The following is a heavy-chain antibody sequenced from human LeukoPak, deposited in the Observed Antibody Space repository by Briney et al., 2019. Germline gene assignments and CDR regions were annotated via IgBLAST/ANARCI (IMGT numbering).Heavy chain of an antibody. Sequence: GASVKVSCKASGYTFTNYAINWVRQAPGQGLEWMGWINTNTGTPTYAQGFTGRFVFSLDTSLSTAFLQINSLKAEDTAVYYCARGNLVVVTAPKFRFDSWGQGTPVTVSS. J-gene: IGHJ4*02. CDR3: ARGNLVVVTAPKFRFDS. CDR2: INTNTGTP. D-gene: IGHD2-21*02. V-gene: IGHV7-4-1*02. CDR1: GYTFTNYA.